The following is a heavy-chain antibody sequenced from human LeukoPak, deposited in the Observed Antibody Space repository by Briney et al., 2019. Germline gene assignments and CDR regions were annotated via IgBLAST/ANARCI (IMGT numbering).Heavy chain of an antibody. V-gene: IGHV3-15*01. CDR2: IKSKTDGGTT. Sequence: GGSLRLSCAASGFTFSNAWMNWVRQAPGKGLEWVGRIKSKTDGGTTDYAAPVKGRFTISRDDSKNTLYLQMNSLKTEDTAVYYCTTDQMVRGVICFDPWGQGTLVTVSS. D-gene: IGHD3-10*01. CDR3: TTDQMVRGVICFDP. J-gene: IGHJ5*02. CDR1: GFTFSNAW.